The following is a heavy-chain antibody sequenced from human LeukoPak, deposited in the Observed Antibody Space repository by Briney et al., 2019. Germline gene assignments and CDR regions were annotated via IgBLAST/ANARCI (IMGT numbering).Heavy chain of an antibody. CDR1: GCTFTGYY. CDR3: AIDFWSGYGMDV. V-gene: IGHV1-2*02. J-gene: IGHJ6*02. CDR2: INPNSGGT. D-gene: IGHD3-3*01. Sequence: GASVKVSCKASGCTFTGYYMHWVRQAPGQGLEWMGWINPNSGGTNYAQKFQGRVTMTRDTSISTAYMELSRLRSDDTAVYYCAIDFWSGYGMDVWGQGTTVTVSS.